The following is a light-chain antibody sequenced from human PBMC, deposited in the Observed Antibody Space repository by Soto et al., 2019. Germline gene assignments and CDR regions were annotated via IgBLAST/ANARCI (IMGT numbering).Light chain of an antibody. J-gene: IGLJ1*01. V-gene: IGLV1-51*02. CDR3: GTWDSSLSPGGV. CDR2: ENN. CDR1: SSNIGNNY. Sequence: QSALTQPPSVSAAPGQKVTISCSGSSSNIGNNYVSWYQQLPGTAPKLLIYENNKRPSGIPDRFSGSKSGTSATLGITGLQTGDEADYYCGTWDSSLSPGGVFGTGTKVTVL.